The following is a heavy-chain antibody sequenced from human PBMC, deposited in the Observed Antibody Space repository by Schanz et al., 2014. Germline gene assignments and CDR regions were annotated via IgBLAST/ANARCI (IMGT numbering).Heavy chain of an antibody. CDR3: ARGGRTTYNYYYGMDV. J-gene: IGHJ6*02. CDR1: GGSISSRNYY. V-gene: IGHV4-39*07. Sequence: QLQLQESGPGLVKPSETLSLTCTVSGGSISSRNYYWAWIRQPPGKGLEWIVYIYYSGSTYYNPSLKSRVTIPVDTSKNQSSLKLSSVTAADTAVYYCARGGRTTYNYYYGMDVWGQGTTVTVSS. D-gene: IGHD1-1*01. CDR2: IYYSGST.